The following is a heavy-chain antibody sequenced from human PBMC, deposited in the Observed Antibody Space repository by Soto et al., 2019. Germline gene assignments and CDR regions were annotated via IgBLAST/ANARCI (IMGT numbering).Heavy chain of an antibody. CDR2: IYYSGST. CDR3: ARLEDFWSGYYISP. CDR1: GGSISSYY. Sequence: SETLSLPCTGSGGSISSYYWSWIRQPPGKGLEWIGYIYYSGSTNYNPSLKSRVTISVDTSKNPFSLKLSPVTAADTAVYYCARLEDFWSGYYISPWGQGTLVTVSS. V-gene: IGHV4-59*08. J-gene: IGHJ5*02. D-gene: IGHD3-3*01.